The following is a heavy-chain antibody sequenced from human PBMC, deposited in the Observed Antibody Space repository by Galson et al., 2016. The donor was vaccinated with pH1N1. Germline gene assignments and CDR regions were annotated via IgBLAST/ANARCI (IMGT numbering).Heavy chain of an antibody. CDR1: GFTFSNHG. V-gene: IGHV7-4-1*02. CDR2: INTKTGNP. D-gene: IGHD3-9*01. Sequence: SVKVSCKASGFTFSNHGINWVRQAPGQGLEWMGWINTKTGNPTYAQGFTGRFVFSLDTSVNTAYLQINSLKADDTAVYYCARETPSPSTTVLRYFDWSRGLSAFDMWGRGTLVTVSS. J-gene: IGHJ3*02. CDR3: ARETPSPSTTVLRYFDWSRGLSAFDM.